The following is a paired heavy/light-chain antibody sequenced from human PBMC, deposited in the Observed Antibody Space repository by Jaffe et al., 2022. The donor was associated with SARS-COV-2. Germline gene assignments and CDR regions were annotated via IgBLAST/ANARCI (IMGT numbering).Heavy chain of an antibody. D-gene: IGHD3-10*01. Sequence: EVQLVESGGGLVQPGGSLRLSCAASGFTFSSYAMNWVRQAPGKGLEWVSVISGSGGGTYYADSVKGRFTISRDNSKYTLYLQMNSLRAEDTAVYYCATRPHGSGSFFPLDHWGQGTLVTVSS. CDR1: GFTFSSYA. V-gene: IGHV3-23*04. J-gene: IGHJ4*02. CDR3: ATRPHGSGSFFPLDH. CDR2: ISGSGGGT.
Light chain of an antibody. V-gene: IGKV3-20*01. J-gene: IGKJ4*01. CDR2: GAS. CDR3: QQYGSSPTT. CDR1: QSVSSSY. Sequence: EIVLTQSPGTLSLSPGERATLSCRASQSVSSSYLAWYQQKPGQAPRLLIYGASSRATGIPDRFSGSGSGTDFTLTISRLEPEDFAVYYCQQYGSSPTTFGGGTKVEIK.